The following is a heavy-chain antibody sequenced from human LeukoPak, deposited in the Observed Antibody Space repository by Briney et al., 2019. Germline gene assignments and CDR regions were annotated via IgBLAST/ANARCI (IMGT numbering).Heavy chain of an antibody. CDR1: GFTFSSYS. Sequence: GGSLRLSCAASGFTFSSYSMNWVCQAPGKGLEWVSSISSSSSYIYYADSVKGRFTISRDNAKNSLYLQMNSLRAEDTAAYYCARGGIAVAGPYYWGQGTLVTVSS. J-gene: IGHJ4*02. D-gene: IGHD6-19*01. CDR3: ARGGIAVAGPYY. V-gene: IGHV3-21*01. CDR2: ISSSSSYI.